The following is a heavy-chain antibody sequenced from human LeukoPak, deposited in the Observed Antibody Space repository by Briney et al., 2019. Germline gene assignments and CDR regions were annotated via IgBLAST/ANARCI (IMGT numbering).Heavy chain of an antibody. CDR2: ISASADAT. J-gene: IGHJ4*02. Sequence: GGSLRLSCVASGFTFSAYDMSWVRQAPGKGLEWVSAISASADATYYADSVRGRFTISRDNSKNSVYLQMNGLRLEDTAVYYCARTGLGLYSFDYWGQGIQVTISS. V-gene: IGHV3-23*01. CDR1: GFTFSAYD. CDR3: ARTGLGLYSFDY. D-gene: IGHD3/OR15-3a*01.